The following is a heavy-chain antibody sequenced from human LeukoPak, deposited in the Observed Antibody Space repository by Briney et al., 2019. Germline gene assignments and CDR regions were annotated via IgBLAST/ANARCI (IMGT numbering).Heavy chain of an antibody. V-gene: IGHV1-8*01. CDR1: GYTFTSYD. CDR3: ARDQSGDYSSSWYSQLHDAFDI. CDR2: MNPNSGNT. Sequence: AAVKVSCKASGYTFTSYDINWVRQATGQGLEWMGWMNPNSGNTGYAQKFQGRVTMTRNTSISTVYMELSSLRSEDTAVYYCARDQSGDYSSSWYSQLHDAFDIWGQGTMVTVSS. J-gene: IGHJ3*02. D-gene: IGHD6-13*01.